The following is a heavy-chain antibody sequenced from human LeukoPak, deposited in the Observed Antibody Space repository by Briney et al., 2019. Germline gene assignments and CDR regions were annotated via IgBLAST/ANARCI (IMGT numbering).Heavy chain of an antibody. Sequence: GASVKVSCKVSGYTLTELSMHWVRPAPGKGLEWMGGFDPEDGETIYAQKFQGRVTMTEDTSTDTAYMELSSLRSEDTAVYYCATDSRIAARAFDIWGQGTMVTVSS. CDR3: ATDSRIAARAFDI. V-gene: IGHV1-24*01. CDR1: GYTLTELS. CDR2: FDPEDGET. J-gene: IGHJ3*02. D-gene: IGHD6-13*01.